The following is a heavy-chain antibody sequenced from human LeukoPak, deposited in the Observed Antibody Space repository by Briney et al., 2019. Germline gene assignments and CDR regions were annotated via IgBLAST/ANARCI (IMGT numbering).Heavy chain of an antibody. CDR3: AKPHFDD. Sequence: PGGSLRLSCAGTGFTFSAYWMHWVCQAPGKGPVWLARINSDGYSISYADSVKGRFTISRDNSKNTLYLQMNSLRAEDTAVYYCAKPHFDDWGQGTLVTVSS. V-gene: IGHV3-74*01. J-gene: IGHJ4*02. CDR1: GFTFSAYW. CDR2: INSDGYSI.